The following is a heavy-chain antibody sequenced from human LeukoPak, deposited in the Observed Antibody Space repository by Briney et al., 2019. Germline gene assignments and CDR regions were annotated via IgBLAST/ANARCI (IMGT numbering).Heavy chain of an antibody. D-gene: IGHD2-21*02. J-gene: IGHJ4*02. CDR2: IKQDGSEK. Sequence: PGGSLRLSCAASGFTFSSYWMGWVRQAPGKGLEWVANIKQDGSEKYYVDSVKGRFTISRDNAKNSLYLQMNSLRAEDTAVYYCASKVYCGGDCYRYFDYWGQGTLVTVSS. CDR1: GFTFSSYW. V-gene: IGHV3-7*01. CDR3: ASKVYCGGDCYRYFDY.